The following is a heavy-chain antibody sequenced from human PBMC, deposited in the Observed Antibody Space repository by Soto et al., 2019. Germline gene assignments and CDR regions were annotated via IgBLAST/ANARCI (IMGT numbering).Heavy chain of an antibody. CDR1: GFTFSSYS. CDR3: ARDENLISAHYYYYMDV. CDR2: ISSSSSYI. D-gene: IGHD2-8*01. J-gene: IGHJ6*03. V-gene: IGHV3-21*01. Sequence: GGSLRLSCAASGFTFSSYSMNWVRQAPGKGLEWVSSISSSSSYIYYADSVKGRFTISRDNAKNSLYLQMNSLRAEDTAVYYCARDENLISAHYYYYMDVWGKGTTVTVSS.